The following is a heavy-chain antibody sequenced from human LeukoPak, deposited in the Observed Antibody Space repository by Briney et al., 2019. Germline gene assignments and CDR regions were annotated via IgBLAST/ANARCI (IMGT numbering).Heavy chain of an antibody. D-gene: IGHD3-22*01. V-gene: IGHV3-33*01. J-gene: IGHJ4*02. CDR2: IWYDASNK. CDR3: AREVKYYDSSGYYYRYFDY. CDR1: GFTFSSYG. Sequence: PGGSLRLSCAASGFTFSSYGMHWVRQAPGKGLEWVAVIWYDASNKYYADSVKGRFTISRDNSKNTLYLQMNSLRAEDTAVYYCAREVKYYDSSGYYYRYFDYWGLGTLVTVSS.